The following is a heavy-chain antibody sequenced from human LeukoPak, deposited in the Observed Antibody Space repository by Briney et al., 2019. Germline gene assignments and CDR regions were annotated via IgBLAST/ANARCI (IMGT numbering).Heavy chain of an antibody. V-gene: IGHV3-23*01. CDR3: ATAIAVAVDY. CDR2: ISGSGGST. D-gene: IGHD6-19*01. Sequence: TGGSLRLSCAASGFTFSSYAMSWVRQAPGKGLEWVSAISGSGGSTYYADSVKGRFTISRDNSKNTLYLQMNSLRAEDTAVYYCATAIAVAVDYWGQGTLVTVSS. J-gene: IGHJ4*02. CDR1: GFTFSSYA.